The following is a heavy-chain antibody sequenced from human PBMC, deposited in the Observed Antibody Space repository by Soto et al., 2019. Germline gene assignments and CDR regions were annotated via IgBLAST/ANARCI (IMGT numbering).Heavy chain of an antibody. CDR1: GYTFTDYA. Sequence: QVQLVQSGAEVKKPGASVKVSCKASGYTFTDYAMHWVRQAPGQRLEWRGWINAGNGNTKYSKTFQGRVAITRDTSAGTGYMEVSSLRSEETAVYFCARGRHDMVQGPGDYWGKGTLVTVSS. D-gene: IGHD2-2*01. CDR2: INAGNGNT. CDR3: ARGRHDMVQGPGDY. J-gene: IGHJ4*02. V-gene: IGHV1-3*01.